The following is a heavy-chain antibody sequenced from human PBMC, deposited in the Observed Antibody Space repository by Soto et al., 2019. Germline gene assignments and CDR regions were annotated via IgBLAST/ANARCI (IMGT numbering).Heavy chain of an antibody. CDR3: ARKGPRPYYYYGMDV. J-gene: IGHJ6*02. V-gene: IGHV1-18*01. Sequence: QVQLVQSGAEVKKPGASVKVSCKSSGYTFSMSGISWVRQAPGQGLEWMGWISGYNGKTNYEQKFQDRVTMTTDTPTKMAYMELRSLRSDDTAVYYCARKGPRPYYYYGMDVWGQGTTVTVSS. CDR2: ISGYNGKT. CDR1: GYTFSMSG.